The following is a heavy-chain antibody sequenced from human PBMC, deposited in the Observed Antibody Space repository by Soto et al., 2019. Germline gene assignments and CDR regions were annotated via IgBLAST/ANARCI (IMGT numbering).Heavy chain of an antibody. D-gene: IGHD3-22*01. CDR3: AKDHYYDSSGYYYVNDYYFDY. CDR1: GFTFSSYG. V-gene: IGHV3-30*18. CDR2: ISYDGSNK. J-gene: IGHJ4*02. Sequence: GGSLRLSCAASGFTFSSYGMHWVRQAPGKGLEWVAVISYDGSNKYYADSVKGRFTISRDNSKNTLYLQMNSLRAEDTAVYYCAKDHYYDSSGYYYVNDYYFDYWGQGTLVTVSS.